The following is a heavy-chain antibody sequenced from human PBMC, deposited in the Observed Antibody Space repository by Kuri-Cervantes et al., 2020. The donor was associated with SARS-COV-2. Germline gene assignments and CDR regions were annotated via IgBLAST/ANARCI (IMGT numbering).Heavy chain of an antibody. CDR1: GFNFDDYA. J-gene: IGHJ4*02. CDR2: ISGSGGST. V-gene: IGHV3-23*01. D-gene: IGHD2-2*01. CDR3: AKDRVVVPAAIGWNDY. Sequence: GESLKISFSAFGFNFDDYALHWVRQGPGKGLEWVSAISGSGGSTYYADAVKGRFTISRDNSKNTLYLQVNSLRAEDTAVYYCAKDRVVVPAAIGWNDYWGQGTLVTVSS.